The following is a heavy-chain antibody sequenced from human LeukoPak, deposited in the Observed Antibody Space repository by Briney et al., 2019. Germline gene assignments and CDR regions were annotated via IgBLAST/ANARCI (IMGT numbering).Heavy chain of an antibody. V-gene: IGHV4-59*01. D-gene: IGHD3-3*01. CDR1: GGSISSYY. CDR2: IYDSGST. Sequence: PSETLSLTCTVSGGSISSYYWSWIRQPPGKGLEWIGYIYDSGSTNYNPSLKSRVTISVDTSKNQFSLKLSSVTAADTAVYYCARERSGYNYYYGMDVWGQGTTVTVSS. CDR3: ARERSGYNYYYGMDV. J-gene: IGHJ6*02.